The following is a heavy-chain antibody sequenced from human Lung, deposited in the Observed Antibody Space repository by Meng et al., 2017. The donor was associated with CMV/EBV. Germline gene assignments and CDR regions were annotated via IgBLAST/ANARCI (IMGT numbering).Heavy chain of an antibody. CDR3: ERGGFTYDFWSGYDFDY. D-gene: IGHD3-3*01. V-gene: IGHV4-34*01. Sequence: SXTXSLXXAVYGGSFSGYYWSWIRQLPGKGLEWIGKINHSGSTKYNPSLKSRVTISVDTSKNQFSLKQSSVTAADAAVYYCERGGFTYDFWSGYDFDYLGQGXLVTVSS. J-gene: IGHJ4*02. CDR1: GGSFSGYY. CDR2: INHSGST.